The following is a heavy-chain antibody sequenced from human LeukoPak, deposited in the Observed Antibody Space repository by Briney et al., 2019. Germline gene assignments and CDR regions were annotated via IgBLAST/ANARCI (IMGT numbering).Heavy chain of an antibody. J-gene: IGHJ4*02. CDR1: GFTFSSYW. CDR3: ARVRDSIFGVVSHEINY. CDR2: ISSSSSYI. Sequence: PGGSLRLSCAASGFTFSSYWMNWVRQAPGKGLEWVSSISSSSSYIYYADSVKGRFTISRDDAKNSLYLQMNSLRAEDTAVYYCARVRDSIFGVVSHEINYWGQGTLVTVSS. V-gene: IGHV3-21*01. D-gene: IGHD3-3*02.